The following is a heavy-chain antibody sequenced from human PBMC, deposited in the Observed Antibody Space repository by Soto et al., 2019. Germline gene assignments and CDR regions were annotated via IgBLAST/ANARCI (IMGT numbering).Heavy chain of an antibody. CDR2: ISYDGSNK. J-gene: IGHJ4*02. CDR1: GFTFSSYA. CDR3: ARDTVGGVATMIGDY. V-gene: IGHV3-30-3*01. Sequence: QVQLVEAGGGVVQPGRSLRLSCAASGFTFSSYAMHWVRQAPGKVLEWVAVISYDGSNKNYADYVKGRFTFSRDNSKNTLYMQMNRLRAEDTAVYYCARDTVGGVATMIGDYWGQGTLVTVSS. D-gene: IGHD5-12*01.